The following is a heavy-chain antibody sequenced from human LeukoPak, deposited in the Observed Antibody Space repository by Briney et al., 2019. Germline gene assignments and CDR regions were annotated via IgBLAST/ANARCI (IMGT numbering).Heavy chain of an antibody. Sequence: ASVKVSCKASGYTFTIYDIIWVRRATGQGLEWMGWMNPNSGNTGYAQKFQGRVTITRNTSISTAYMELSSLRSEDTAVYYCARTGIVGATTMGAFDIWGQGTMVTVSS. CDR2: MNPNSGNT. CDR1: GYTFTIYD. V-gene: IGHV1-8*03. D-gene: IGHD1-26*01. J-gene: IGHJ3*02. CDR3: ARTGIVGATTMGAFDI.